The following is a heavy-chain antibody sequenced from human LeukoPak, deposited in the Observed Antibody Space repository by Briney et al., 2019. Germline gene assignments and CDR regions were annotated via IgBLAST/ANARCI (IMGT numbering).Heavy chain of an antibody. CDR3: AKGGGYYDSSGSPYYFDY. J-gene: IGHJ4*02. CDR2: ISDSGGSS. Sequence: GGSLRLSCAASGVTFSSYAMSWVRQAPGKGLEWVSVISDSGGSSYYADSVKGRFTISRDNSKNTLYLQMNSLRAEDTAVYYCAKGGGYYDSSGSPYYFDYWGQGTLVTVSS. CDR1: GVTFSSYA. V-gene: IGHV3-23*01. D-gene: IGHD3-22*01.